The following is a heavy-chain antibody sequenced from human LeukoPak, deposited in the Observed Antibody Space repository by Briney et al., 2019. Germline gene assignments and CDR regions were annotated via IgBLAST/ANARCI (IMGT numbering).Heavy chain of an antibody. CDR1: GGSISSGGYY. CDR3: AKFVPGGPAGHWFDP. Sequence: LSLTCTVSGGSISSGGYYWSWIRQHPGKGLEWVSAISGSGGSTYYADSVKGRFTISRDNSKNTLYLQMNSLRAEDTAVYYCAKFVPGGPAGHWFDPWGQGTLVTVSS. J-gene: IGHJ5*02. D-gene: IGHD1-26*01. CDR2: ISGSGGST. V-gene: IGHV3-23*01.